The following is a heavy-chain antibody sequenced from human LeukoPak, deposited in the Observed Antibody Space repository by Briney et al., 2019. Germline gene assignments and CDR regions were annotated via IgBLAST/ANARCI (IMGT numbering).Heavy chain of an antibody. CDR1: GGSISSSSYY. D-gene: IGHD6-6*01. V-gene: IGHV4-39*02. CDR2: IYYSGST. J-gene: IGHJ6*03. CDR3: ARDEYSSSSRSFFDYYYYMDV. Sequence: PSETLSLTCTVSGGSISSSSYYWGWIRQPPGKGLEWIGSIYYSGSTYYNPSLKSRVTISVDTSKNQFSLKLSSVTAADTAVYYCARDEYSSSSRSFFDYYYYMDVWGKGTTVTVSS.